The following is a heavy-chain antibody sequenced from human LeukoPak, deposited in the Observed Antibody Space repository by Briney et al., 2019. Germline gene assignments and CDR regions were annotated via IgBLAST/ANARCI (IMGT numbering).Heavy chain of an antibody. D-gene: IGHD6-19*01. CDR3: ARDTGYSSGWYRY. V-gene: IGHV1-69*13. CDR1: GYTFTSYD. CDR2: IIPIFGTA. Sequence: SVKVSCKASGYTFTSYDINWVRQAPGQGLEWMGGIIPIFGTANYAQKFQGRVTITADESTSTAYMELSSLRSEDTAVYYCARDTGYSSGWYRYWGQGTLVTISS. J-gene: IGHJ4*02.